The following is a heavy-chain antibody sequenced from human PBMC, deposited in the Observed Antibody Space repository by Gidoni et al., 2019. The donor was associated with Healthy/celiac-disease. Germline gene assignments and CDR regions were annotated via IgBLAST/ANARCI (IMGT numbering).Heavy chain of an antibody. D-gene: IGHD6-19*01. J-gene: IGHJ4*02. Sequence: EVQLVESGGGLVQPGRSLRLSCAASGFTFDDYAMHWVRQAPGKGLEWVSGISWNSGSIGYADSVKGRFTISRDNAKNSLYLQMNSLRAEDTALYYCAKVYLPYSSGWFAYDYWGQGTLVTVSS. CDR1: GFTFDDYA. CDR3: AKVYLPYSSGWFAYDY. CDR2: ISWNSGSI. V-gene: IGHV3-9*01.